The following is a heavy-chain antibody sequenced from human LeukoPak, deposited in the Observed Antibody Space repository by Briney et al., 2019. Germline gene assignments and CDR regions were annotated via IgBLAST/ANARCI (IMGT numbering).Heavy chain of an antibody. J-gene: IGHJ4*02. CDR3: AKDHNSGWYRLGDY. Sequence: PGGSLRLSCAASGFTFTNYVVSWVRQAPGKGLEWVSSISGGGGTIYYADSVKGRFAISRDNSKDTLYLQMNSLRAEDTAVYYCAKDHNSGWYRLGDYWGQGTLVTVSS. D-gene: IGHD6-19*01. V-gene: IGHV3-23*01. CDR1: GFTFTNYV. CDR2: ISGGGGTI.